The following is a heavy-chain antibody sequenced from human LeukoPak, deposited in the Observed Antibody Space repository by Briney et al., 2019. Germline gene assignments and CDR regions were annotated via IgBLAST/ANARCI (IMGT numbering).Heavy chain of an antibody. V-gene: IGHV3-48*03. J-gene: IGHJ6*02. Sequence: PGGSLRLSCAASGFTFSSYEMTCVRQAPGKGLEWVSNISSSDTTIHYADSVKGRFTISRDNARNSVYLQINSQRGDRTALYHVARSRRHDYYYYYGMDVWGQGTTVTVSS. CDR3: ARSRRHDYYYYYGMDV. CDR1: GFTFSSYE. CDR2: ISSSDTTI.